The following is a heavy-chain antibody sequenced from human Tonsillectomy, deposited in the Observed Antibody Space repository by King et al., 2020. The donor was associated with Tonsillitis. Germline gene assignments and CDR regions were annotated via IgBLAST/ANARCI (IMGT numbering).Heavy chain of an antibody. CDR2: IYYSGST. Sequence: QLQESGPGLVKPSETLSLTCTVSGGSISSYYWSWIRQPPGKGLVWIGYIYYSGSTNYNPSLKSRVTISVDTSKNQFSLKLSSVTAADTAVYYCARAMPLHFDYWGQGTLVTVSS. D-gene: IGHD2-2*01. CDR3: ARAMPLHFDY. CDR1: GGSISSYY. J-gene: IGHJ4*02. V-gene: IGHV4-59*01.